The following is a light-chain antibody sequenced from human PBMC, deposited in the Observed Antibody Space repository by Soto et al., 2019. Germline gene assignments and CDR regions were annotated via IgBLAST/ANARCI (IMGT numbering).Light chain of an antibody. Sequence: QSALTQPASVSGSPGQSITISCTGTSSDVGSYNLVSWYQQHPGKAPKLMIYEHMIYEGSKRPSGVSNRFSGSKSGNTASLTISGLQAEDEADYYCCSYAGSSTLFGGGTKLTVL. CDR2: EGS. CDR3: CSYAGSSTL. V-gene: IGLV2-23*01. CDR1: SSDVGSYNL. J-gene: IGLJ2*01.